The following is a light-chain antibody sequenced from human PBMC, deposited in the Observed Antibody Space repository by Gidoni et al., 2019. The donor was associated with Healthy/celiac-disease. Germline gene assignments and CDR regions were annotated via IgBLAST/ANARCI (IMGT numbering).Light chain of an antibody. CDR2: AAS. CDR1: QSISSY. J-gene: IGKJ1*01. V-gene: IGKV1-39*01. CDR3: QQSYSTPPT. Sequence: DIQMSRSPSSLSASVGDRVTVTCRASQSISSYLNWYQQKPGKAPKLLIYAASSLHSGVPSRFSGSGSGTDFTLTISSLQPEDFATYYCQQSYSTPPTFGRGTKVEIK.